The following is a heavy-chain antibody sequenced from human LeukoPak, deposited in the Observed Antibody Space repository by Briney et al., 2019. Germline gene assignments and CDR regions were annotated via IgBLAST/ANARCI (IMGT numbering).Heavy chain of an antibody. CDR3: ARVGQAGSVGYPLDY. Sequence: GGSLRLSCAAAAFTFSTYWMDCVRQAPGKGRMWVSRINSDGSSTSHADSVKGRFTISRDNAKNTLYLQMNSLRAEDTAVFYCARVGQAGSVGYPLDYWGQGTLVTVSS. CDR1: AFTFSTYW. D-gene: IGHD5-12*01. V-gene: IGHV3-74*01. J-gene: IGHJ4*02. CDR2: INSDGSST.